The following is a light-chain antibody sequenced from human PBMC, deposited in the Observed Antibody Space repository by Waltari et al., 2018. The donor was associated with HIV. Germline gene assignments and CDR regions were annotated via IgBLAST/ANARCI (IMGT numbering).Light chain of an antibody. CDR1: SSDVGGYNY. CDR3: SSYTTRSTPDPNWV. Sequence: QSALTQPASVSGSPGQSITISCTGTSSDVGGYNYVSWYQQHPGKAPKLMIFEGSNPPSGVSKRFAGSKSVNTASLTISGLQAEDEADYYCSSYTTRSTPDPNWVFGGGTKLTVL. CDR2: EGS. V-gene: IGLV2-14*01. J-gene: IGLJ3*02.